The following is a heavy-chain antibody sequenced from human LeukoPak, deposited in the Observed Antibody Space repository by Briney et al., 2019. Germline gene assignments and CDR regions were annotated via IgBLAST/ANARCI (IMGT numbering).Heavy chain of an antibody. Sequence: SETLSLTCTVSGGSISNYYWSWIRQPPGKGLEWIGYIYYSGSTNYNPSLKSRVTISVDTSKNQFALKLSSVTAADTAVYYCARGDYFDYWGQGTLVTVSS. CDR2: IYYSGST. CDR3: ARGDYFDY. CDR1: GGSISNYY. V-gene: IGHV4-59*01. J-gene: IGHJ4*02.